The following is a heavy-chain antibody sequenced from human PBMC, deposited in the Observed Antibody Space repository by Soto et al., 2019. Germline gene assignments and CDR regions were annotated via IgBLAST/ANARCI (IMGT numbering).Heavy chain of an antibody. J-gene: IGHJ4*02. CDR1: GYTFTSYG. D-gene: IGHD2-15*01. Sequence: QVQLVQSGAEVKKPGASVKVSCKASGYTFTSYGISWVRQAPGQGLEWMGWISAYNGNTNYAQKLQGRVTMTTDTSTSTAYMELRSLRSEDTAVYYCARGSYCTGTSCFSLLGSWGQGTLVTVSS. CDR3: ARGSYCTGTSCFSLLGS. CDR2: ISAYNGNT. V-gene: IGHV1-18*04.